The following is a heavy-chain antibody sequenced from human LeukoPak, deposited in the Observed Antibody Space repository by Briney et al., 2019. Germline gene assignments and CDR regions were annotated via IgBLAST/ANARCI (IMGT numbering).Heavy chain of an antibody. CDR1: GGSISTYY. CDR3: ARGGGYFDY. D-gene: IGHD2-15*01. V-gene: IGHV4-59*01. Sequence: SETLSLTCTVSGGSISTYYGSWIRQPPGKGLEWIGYIYYSGSTNYNPSLKSRVTMSVDTSKNQFSLKLNSVTAADTAVYYCARGGGYFDYWGQGTLVTVSS. J-gene: IGHJ4*02. CDR2: IYYSGST.